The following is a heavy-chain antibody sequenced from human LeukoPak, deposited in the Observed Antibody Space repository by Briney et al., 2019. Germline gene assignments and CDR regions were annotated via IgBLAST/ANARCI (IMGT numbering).Heavy chain of an antibody. Sequence: SETLSLTCTVPGGSISSSSYYWGWIPQPPGKGLEWIGSIYYSGSTYYNPSLKSRVTISVDTSKNQFSLKLSSVTAADTAVYYCARVDSSGWYGSPFDYWGQGTLVTVSS. D-gene: IGHD6-19*01. CDR3: ARVDSSGWYGSPFDY. V-gene: IGHV4-39*07. J-gene: IGHJ4*02. CDR2: IYYSGST. CDR1: GGSISSSSYY.